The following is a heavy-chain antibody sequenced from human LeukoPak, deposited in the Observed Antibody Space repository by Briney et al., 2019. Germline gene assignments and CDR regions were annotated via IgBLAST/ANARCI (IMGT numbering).Heavy chain of an antibody. CDR2: IHSDGSVT. Sequence: GGSLRLSCAASGFTFSSYWMHWVRQAPGKGLVWVSRIHSDGSVTRYADSVKGRFTISRDNAKNTLFLQMNSLGAEDTAVYYCAREASYSSTSDYWGQGTLVTVSS. CDR1: GFTFSSYW. D-gene: IGHD6-6*01. J-gene: IGHJ4*02. V-gene: IGHV3-74*01. CDR3: AREASYSSTSDY.